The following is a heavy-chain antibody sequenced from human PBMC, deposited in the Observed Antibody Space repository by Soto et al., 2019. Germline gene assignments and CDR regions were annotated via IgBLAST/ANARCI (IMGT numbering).Heavy chain of an antibody. D-gene: IGHD2-8*02. CDR3: AKFPRQPTGSPMGDAFDI. V-gene: IGHV3-30*18. J-gene: IGHJ3*02. Sequence: PGGSLRLSCAASGFTFSSYGMHWVRQAPGKGLEWVAVISYDGSNKYYADSVKGRFTISRDNSKNTLYLQMNSLRAEDTAVYYCAKFPRQPTGSPMGDAFDIWGQGTMVTVSS. CDR1: GFTFSSYG. CDR2: ISYDGSNK.